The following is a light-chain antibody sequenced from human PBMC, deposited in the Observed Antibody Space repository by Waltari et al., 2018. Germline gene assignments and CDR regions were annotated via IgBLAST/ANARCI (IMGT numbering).Light chain of an antibody. CDR3: QQYGSSSH. CDR1: QNINKW. J-gene: IGKJ5*01. CDR2: KSS. Sequence: DIQMTQSPSTLSASVGDRVTITCRASQNINKWLAWYQQKPGQAPTLLIYKSSNLQTGVPSRFSGSGSGTEFTLTINSLQPDDFATYYCQQYGSSSHFGQGTRLEIK. V-gene: IGKV1-5*03.